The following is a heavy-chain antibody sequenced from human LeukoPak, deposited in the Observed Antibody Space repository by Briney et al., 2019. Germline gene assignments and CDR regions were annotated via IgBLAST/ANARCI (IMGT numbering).Heavy chain of an antibody. CDR1: GFTFSDYG. CDR3: AKVFEVRGARRPKDY. D-gene: IGHD3-10*01. CDR2: ISYDGGNK. J-gene: IGHJ4*02. V-gene: IGHV3-30*18. Sequence: GGSLRLTCAASGFTFSDYGMHWVRQAPGKGLEWVALISYDGGNKFYADSVRDRFTISRDNSKNTLFLQMNSLRTEDTPMYYCAKVFEVRGARRPKDYWGQGTLVIVSS.